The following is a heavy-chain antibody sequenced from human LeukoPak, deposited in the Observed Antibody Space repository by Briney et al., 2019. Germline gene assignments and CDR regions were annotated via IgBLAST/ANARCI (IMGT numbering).Heavy chain of an antibody. CDR2: IYTSGST. D-gene: IGHD3-22*01. Sequence: SETLSLTCTVSGGSISYFYWSWIRQPAGKGLEWIGRIYTSGSTNYNPSLKSRVTMSVDTSKKQFSLKLSSVTAADTAVYYCARVWIVVVVDIWGQGTMVTVSS. CDR3: ARVWIVVVVDI. J-gene: IGHJ3*02. CDR1: GGSISYFY. V-gene: IGHV4-4*07.